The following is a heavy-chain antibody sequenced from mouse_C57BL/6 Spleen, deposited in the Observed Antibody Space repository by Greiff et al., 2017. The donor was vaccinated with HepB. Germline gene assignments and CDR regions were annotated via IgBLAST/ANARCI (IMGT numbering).Heavy chain of an antibody. CDR3: AREGYDGYLGFFAY. V-gene: IGHV1-81*01. CDR2: IYPRSGNT. CDR1: GYTFTSYG. Sequence: QVQLQQSGAELARPGASVKLSCKASGYTFTSYGISWVKQRTGQGLEWIGEIYPRSGNTYYNEKFKGKATLTADKSSSTAYMELRSLTSEDSAVYFCAREGYDGYLGFFAYWGQGTLVTVSA. J-gene: IGHJ3*01. D-gene: IGHD2-3*01.